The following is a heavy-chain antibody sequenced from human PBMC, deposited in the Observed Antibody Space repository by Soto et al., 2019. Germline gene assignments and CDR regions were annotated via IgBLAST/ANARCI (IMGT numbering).Heavy chain of an antibody. J-gene: IGHJ4*02. CDR1: GFTFSSYG. V-gene: IGHV3-30*18. CDR2: ISYDGSNK. D-gene: IGHD3-3*01. CDR3: AQDRISRVLDNRFDY. Sequence: GSLRLSCAASGFTFSSYGMHWVRQAPGKGLEWVAVISYDGSNKYYADSVKGRFTISRDNSKNTLYLQMNSLRAEDTAVYYCAQDRISRVLDNRFDYWGQGILVTVSS.